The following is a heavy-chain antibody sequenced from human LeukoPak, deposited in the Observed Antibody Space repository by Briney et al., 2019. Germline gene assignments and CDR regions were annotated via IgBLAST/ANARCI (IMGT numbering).Heavy chain of an antibody. V-gene: IGHV4-4*08. Sequence: SETLSLTCTVSGCSITGYHWSWIRQPPGKGLEWIGYIYSSGSTEYKPSRKSRATIAADTSKNQFSLKLTSVTAADTAIYYWARRNDFDIWGQGTMVTVSS. J-gene: IGHJ3*02. CDR2: IYSSGST. CDR1: GCSITGYH. CDR3: ARRNDFDI.